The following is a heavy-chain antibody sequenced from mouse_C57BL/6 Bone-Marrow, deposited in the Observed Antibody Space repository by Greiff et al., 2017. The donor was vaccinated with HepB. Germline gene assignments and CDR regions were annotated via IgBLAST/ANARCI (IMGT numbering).Heavy chain of an antibody. CDR1: GYAFTNYL. V-gene: IGHV1-54*01. Sequence: VKLMESGAELVRPGTSVKVSCKASGYAFTNYLIEWVKQRPGQGLEWIGVINPGSGGTNYNEKFKGKATLTADKSSSTAYMQLSSLTSEDSAVYFWAESGGNHFDYWGQGTTLTVSS. CDR3: AESGGNHFDY. D-gene: IGHD2-1*01. J-gene: IGHJ2*01. CDR2: INPGSGGT.